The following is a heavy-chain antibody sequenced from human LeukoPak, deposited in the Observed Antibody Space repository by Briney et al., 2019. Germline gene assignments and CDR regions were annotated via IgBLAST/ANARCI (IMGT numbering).Heavy chain of an antibody. V-gene: IGHV3-7*05. J-gene: IGHJ6*02. CDR3: AKVDGGYYDYGMDV. Sequence: GGSLRLSCAASGFTFSSYWMSWVRQAPGKGLEWVANIKEDGSRNHYVDSVKGRFTISRDNAKNSLYLQMSSLRAEDTAVYYCAKVDGGYYDYGMDVWGQGTTVTVSS. CDR1: GFTFSSYW. CDR2: IKEDGSRN.